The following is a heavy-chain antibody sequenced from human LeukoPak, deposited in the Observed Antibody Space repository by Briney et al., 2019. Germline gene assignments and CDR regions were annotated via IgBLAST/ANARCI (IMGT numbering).Heavy chain of an antibody. Sequence: SETLSLTCTVSGGSISSYYWSWIRQPPGKGLEWIGYIYYNGSTNYNPSLKSRVTISVDTSKNQFSLRLSSVTAADTAVYYCARGRYSSSWYLDYWGQGALVTVSS. J-gene: IGHJ4*02. CDR3: ARGRYSSSWYLDY. V-gene: IGHV4-59*01. D-gene: IGHD6-13*01. CDR2: IYYNGST. CDR1: GGSISSYY.